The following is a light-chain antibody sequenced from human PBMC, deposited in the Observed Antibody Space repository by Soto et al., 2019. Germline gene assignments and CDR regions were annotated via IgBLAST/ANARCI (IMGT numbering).Light chain of an antibody. CDR2: EVN. V-gene: IGLV2-8*01. J-gene: IGLJ1*01. CDR1: SSDVGGYNY. CDR3: SSYGGGYNYV. Sequence: QSALTQPPSASGSPGQSGTISCTGTSSDVGGYNYVSWYQQYPGKAPKLMIYEVNKRPSGVPDRFSGSKSGNTASLTVSGLQAEDEADYYCSSYGGGYNYVFGTGTKVTVL.